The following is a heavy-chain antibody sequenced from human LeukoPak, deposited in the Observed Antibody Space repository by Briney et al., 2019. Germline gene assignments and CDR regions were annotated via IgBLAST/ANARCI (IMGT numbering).Heavy chain of an antibody. J-gene: IGHJ3*02. CDR2: ISSSSSTI. V-gene: IGHV3-48*01. Sequence: GGSLRLSCAVSGFTFSSYSMNWVRQAPGEGLEWVSYISSSSSTIYYADSVKGRFTISRDNAKNSLYLQMNSLRAEDTAVYYCAIRFGVVTQAPGAFDIWGQGTMVTVSS. CDR1: GFTFSSYS. CDR3: AIRFGVVTQAPGAFDI. D-gene: IGHD3-3*01.